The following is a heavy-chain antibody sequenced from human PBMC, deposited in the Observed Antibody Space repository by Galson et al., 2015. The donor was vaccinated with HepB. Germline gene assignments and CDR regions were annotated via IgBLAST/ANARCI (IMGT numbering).Heavy chain of an antibody. J-gene: IGHJ4*02. CDR2: TYYRSKWYN. CDR3: ARILRHQIDY. Sequence: CAISGDSVSSNSAAWNWIRQSPSRGLEWLGRTYYRSKWYNNYAVSVKSRVTINPDTSKNQFSLHLNSVTPEDTAVYYCARILRHQIDYWGQGAMVTVS. D-gene: IGHD2-2*01. CDR1: GDSVSSNSAA. V-gene: IGHV6-1*01.